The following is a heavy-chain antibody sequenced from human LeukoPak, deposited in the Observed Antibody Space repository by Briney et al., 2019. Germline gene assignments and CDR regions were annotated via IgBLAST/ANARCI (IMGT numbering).Heavy chain of an antibody. V-gene: IGHV3-74*01. CDR3: ARDRFCTTDRCSDY. D-gene: IGHD2-8*01. J-gene: IGHJ4*02. CDR1: GFTFSYYW. Sequence: PGGSLRLSCAASGFTFSYYWMHWVRQAPGKGLVWVARIRTDGTDTNYADSVKGRFTISRDNAKNTLYLQMNNLRVEDTAVYYCARDRFCTTDRCSDYWGQGTLVTVSS. CDR2: IRTDGTDT.